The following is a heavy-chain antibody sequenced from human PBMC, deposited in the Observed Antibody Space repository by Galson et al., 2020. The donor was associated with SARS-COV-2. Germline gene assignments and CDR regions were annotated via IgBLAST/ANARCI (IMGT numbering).Heavy chain of an antibody. CDR2: IYYSGST. Sequence: SETLSLTCTVSGGSISSYYWSWIRQPPGKGLEWIGYIYYSGSTNYNPSLKSRVTISVDTSKNQFSLKLSSVTAADTAVYYCARGASPREWVVPAAMLGPHFDYWGQGTLVTVSS. CDR3: ARGASPREWVVPAAMLGPHFDY. J-gene: IGHJ4*02. CDR1: GGSISSYY. V-gene: IGHV4-59*01. D-gene: IGHD2-2*01.